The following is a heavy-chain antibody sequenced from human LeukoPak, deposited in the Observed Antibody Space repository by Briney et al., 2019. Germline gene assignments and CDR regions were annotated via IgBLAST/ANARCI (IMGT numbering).Heavy chain of an antibody. CDR3: ARVFGGNDFNYYYYMDV. CDR1: GGSISSSSYY. D-gene: IGHD5-12*01. CDR2: IYTSGST. J-gene: IGHJ6*03. Sequence: SETLSLTCTVSGGSISSSSYYWNWIRQPPGKGLEWIGRIYTSGSTKYNPSLKSRVTISVDTSKNQFSLKLSSVTAADTAVYYCARVFGGNDFNYYYYMDVWGKGTTVTISS. V-gene: IGHV4-61*02.